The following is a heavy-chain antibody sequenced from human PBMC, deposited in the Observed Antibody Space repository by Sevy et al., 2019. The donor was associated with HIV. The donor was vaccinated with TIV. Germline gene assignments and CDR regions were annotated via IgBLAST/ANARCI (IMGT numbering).Heavy chain of an antibody. D-gene: IGHD1-26*01. CDR2: IYSSGST. V-gene: IGHV4-39*01. CDR3: AVGANGFDY. Sequence: SETLSLTCTVSGVSISSSSYYWGWIRQPPGKGLEWIGSIYSSGSTYYNPSLKSPVTISVDKSKEQFSLKLTSVPAADTAVYYCAVGANGFDYWGQGSLVTVSS. CDR1: GVSISSSSYY. J-gene: IGHJ4*02.